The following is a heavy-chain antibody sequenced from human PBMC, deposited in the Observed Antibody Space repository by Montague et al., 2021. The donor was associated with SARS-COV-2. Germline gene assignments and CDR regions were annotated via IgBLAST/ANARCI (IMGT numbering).Heavy chain of an antibody. CDR3: AREGARWGNLPGGAMDV. Sequence: SETLSLTCTVSGGSISSSSYYWGWIRQPPGKGLEWIGNIYYSGSTYYNPSLKSRVTISVDTSKNQFSLKLSSVTAADTAVFYCAREGARWGNLPGGAMDVWGQGTTVTVSS. V-gene: IGHV4-39*07. CDR1: GGSISSSSYY. D-gene: IGHD3-16*01. J-gene: IGHJ6*02. CDR2: IYYSGST.